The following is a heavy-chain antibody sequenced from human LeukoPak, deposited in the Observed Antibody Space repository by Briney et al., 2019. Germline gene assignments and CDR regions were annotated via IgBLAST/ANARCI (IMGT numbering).Heavy chain of an antibody. V-gene: IGHV3-21*01. CDR2: IPPASNYI. Sequence: GGSLRLSCAASGFTFEDYTMNWARQAPGKGLEWVSIIPPASNYIRYADSVKGRFTVSRDNARNSLYLQMNSLRAEDTAVYYCATDRDWIFAFWGQGALVTVSS. CDR1: GFTFEDYT. J-gene: IGHJ4*02. CDR3: ATDRDWIFAF. D-gene: IGHD1-1*01.